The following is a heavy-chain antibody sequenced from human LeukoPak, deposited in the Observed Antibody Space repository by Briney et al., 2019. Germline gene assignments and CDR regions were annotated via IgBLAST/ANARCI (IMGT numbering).Heavy chain of an antibody. CDR3: ARRTYFDL. V-gene: IGHV4-59*08. Sequence: SSETLSLTCTVTGGSISSYYWSWIRQPPGKGLEWIGYIYYTGSTTYNPSLKSRVTISVDTSKNQFSLKLSSVTAADTAVYYCARRTYFDLWGRGTLVTVSS. CDR1: GGSISSYY. J-gene: IGHJ2*01. CDR2: IYYTGST.